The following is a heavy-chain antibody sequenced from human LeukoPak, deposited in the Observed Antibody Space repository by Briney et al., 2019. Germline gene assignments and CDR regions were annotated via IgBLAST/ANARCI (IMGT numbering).Heavy chain of an antibody. D-gene: IGHD7-27*01. CDR3: ARDSITGDNSLDF. J-gene: IGHJ4*02. CDR2: IVGDGSKA. Sequence: EGSLRLSCAASGFTFSSYSMNWVRQAPGKGLEWVAVIVGDGSKAHCADSVRGRFTVSRDNSKNTLYLQMNSLRAEDTAVHYCARDSITGDNSLDFWGRGTLVTVSS. V-gene: IGHV3-30*03. CDR1: GFTFSSYS.